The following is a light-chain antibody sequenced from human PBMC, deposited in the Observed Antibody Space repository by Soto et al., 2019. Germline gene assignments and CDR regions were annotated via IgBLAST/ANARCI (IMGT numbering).Light chain of an antibody. CDR1: QDIGYW. V-gene: IGKV1-12*01. J-gene: IGKJ4*01. CDR2: AAS. Sequence: DIQMTQSPSSVSASVGDRVTITCRASQDIGYWLAWYQQKPGKAPMLLIYAASSLQSVVPSRFSGSGSGTDFTLTISSLQPEDFVIYYCQQANSFPHTFGGGTKVEIK. CDR3: QQANSFPHT.